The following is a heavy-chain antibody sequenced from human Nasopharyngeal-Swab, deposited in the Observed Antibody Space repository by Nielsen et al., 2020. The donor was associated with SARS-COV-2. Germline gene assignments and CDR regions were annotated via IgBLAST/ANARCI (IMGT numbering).Heavy chain of an antibody. D-gene: IGHD6-13*01. Sequence: SETLSLTSAVSGGSFSGYYWSWIRQPPGKGLEWIGEINHSGSTNYNPSLKSRVTISVDTSKNQFSLKLSSVTAADTAVYYCARGGSSSWYYYYYGMDVWGQGTTVTVSS. CDR3: ARGGSSSWYYYYYGMDV. V-gene: IGHV4-34*01. J-gene: IGHJ6*02. CDR2: INHSGST. CDR1: GGSFSGYY.